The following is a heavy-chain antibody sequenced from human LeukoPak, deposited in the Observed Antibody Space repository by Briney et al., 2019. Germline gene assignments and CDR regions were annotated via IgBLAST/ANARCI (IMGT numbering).Heavy chain of an antibody. CDR2: IYHSGST. V-gene: IGHV4-38-2*02. Sequence: SETLSLTCTVSGYSISSGYYWGWIRQPPGKGLEWIGSIYHSGSTYYNPSLKSRVTISVDTSKNQFSLKLSSVTAADTAVYYCARVSGSSSGYFGYWGQGTLVTVSS. D-gene: IGHD3-22*01. CDR1: GYSISSGYY. CDR3: ARVSGSSSGYFGY. J-gene: IGHJ4*02.